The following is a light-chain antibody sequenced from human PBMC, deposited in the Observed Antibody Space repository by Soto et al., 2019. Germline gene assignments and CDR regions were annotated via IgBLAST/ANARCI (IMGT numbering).Light chain of an antibody. CDR2: DTS. J-gene: IGKJ1*01. CDR3: LQRYFWPWT. Sequence: EVVLTQSPATLSLSPGDSATLSCRASQSVGSLLAWYQQRPGQAPRLLIYDTSNRATGIPARFSGSGSGTDFTLTINSLEPEDFAVYYCLQRYFWPWTFGPGTKVDIK. CDR1: QSVGSL. V-gene: IGKV3-11*01.